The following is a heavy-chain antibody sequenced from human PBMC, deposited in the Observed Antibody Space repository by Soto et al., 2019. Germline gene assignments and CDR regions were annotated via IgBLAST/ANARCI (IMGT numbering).Heavy chain of an antibody. D-gene: IGHD6-13*01. Sequence: EVQLSESGGDLAQPGGSLRLSCAVSAFTFNNYGMSWVRQAPGKGLEWVATISGSGVNTYYADAVKGRFTVSRDNFNNTLFLQMNSLRAEDTAVYYCAKQSSSWFYLESWGQGTLVTVAS. CDR1: AFTFNNYG. J-gene: IGHJ4*02. V-gene: IGHV3-23*01. CDR2: ISGSGVNT. CDR3: AKQSSSWFYLES.